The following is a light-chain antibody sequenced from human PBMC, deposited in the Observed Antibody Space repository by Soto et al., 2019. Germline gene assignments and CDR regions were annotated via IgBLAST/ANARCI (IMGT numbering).Light chain of an antibody. V-gene: IGLV2-8*01. Sequence: QLVLTQPPSASGSPGQSVTISCTGTSSDVGGYNYVSWYQQHPGKAPKVMIYEVSKRPSGVPDRFSGSKSGNTASLTVSGLQAEDEADYYCSSNAGSNNVVFGGGTKLTVL. CDR1: SSDVGGYNY. CDR2: EVS. J-gene: IGLJ2*01. CDR3: SSNAGSNNVV.